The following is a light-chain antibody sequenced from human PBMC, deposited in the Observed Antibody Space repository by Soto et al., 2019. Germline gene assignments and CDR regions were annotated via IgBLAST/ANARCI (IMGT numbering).Light chain of an antibody. CDR3: SSYAGNNNDV. CDR1: SSDVGSYNL. V-gene: IGLV2-14*02. Sequence: QSALTQPASVSGSPGQSITISCTGTSSDVGSYNLVSWYQQHPGKAPKLMIYEGSKRPSGVSNRFSGSKSGNTASLTISGLQAEDEADYYCSSYAGNNNDVFGTGTQLTVL. J-gene: IGLJ7*01. CDR2: EGS.